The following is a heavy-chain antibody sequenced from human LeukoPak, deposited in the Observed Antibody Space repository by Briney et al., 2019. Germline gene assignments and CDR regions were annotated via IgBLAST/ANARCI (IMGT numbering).Heavy chain of an antibody. CDR2: ISSSSSTI. V-gene: IGHV3-48*04. CDR3: AKDKNWNVCDY. CDR1: GFTFSSYS. J-gene: IGHJ4*02. D-gene: IGHD1-1*01. Sequence: PGGSLRLSCAASGFTFSSYSMNWVRQAPGKGLEWVSYISSSSSTIYYADSVKGQFTISRDNAKNSLYLQMNSLRAEDTAVYYCAKDKNWNVCDYWGRGTLVTVSS.